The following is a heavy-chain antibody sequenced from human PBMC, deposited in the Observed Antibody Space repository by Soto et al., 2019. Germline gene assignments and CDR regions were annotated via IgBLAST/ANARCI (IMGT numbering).Heavy chain of an antibody. J-gene: IGHJ6*02. Sequence: QVQLVHSGAEVKKPGSSVKVSCKASGGTFSSYTISWVRQAPGQGLEWMGRIIPILGIANYAQKFQGRVTITADKSTSTAYMELSSLRSEDTAVYYCARDQAAAVDYYYGMDVWGQGTTVTVSS. V-gene: IGHV1-69*04. CDR2: IIPILGIA. CDR3: ARDQAAAVDYYYGMDV. D-gene: IGHD6-13*01. CDR1: GGTFSSYT.